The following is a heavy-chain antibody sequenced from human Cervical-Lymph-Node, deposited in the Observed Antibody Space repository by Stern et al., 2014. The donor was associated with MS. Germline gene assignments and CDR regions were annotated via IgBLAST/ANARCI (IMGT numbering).Heavy chain of an antibody. CDR2: IIPFVGTA. CDR3: ARGAGDNWFDP. J-gene: IGHJ5*02. D-gene: IGHD3-10*01. V-gene: IGHV1-69*06. Sequence: VQLVESGADVKKPGSSVRVSCKASGGISWLRQAPGQGLEWMGGIIPFVGTANYAQNFQDRLPITAAISTAPTYMEQNSLRSDHTAVYYCARGAGDNWFDPWGQGTLVSVSS. CDR1: GG.